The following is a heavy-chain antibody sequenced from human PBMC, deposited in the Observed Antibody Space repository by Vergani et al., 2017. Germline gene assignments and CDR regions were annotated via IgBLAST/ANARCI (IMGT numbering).Heavy chain of an antibody. D-gene: IGHD1-26*01. V-gene: IGHV3-21*04. Sequence: EVQLVESGGGPVKPGGSLRLSCAASGFTFSSYSMNWVRQAPGKGLEWVSSISSSSSYIYYADSVKGRFTISRDNAKNSLYLQMNSLRPEDTATYYCVKDAGSYENFFDSWGQGTLVTVSS. CDR3: VKDAGSYENFFDS. J-gene: IGHJ4*02. CDR2: ISSSSSYI. CDR1: GFTFSSYS.